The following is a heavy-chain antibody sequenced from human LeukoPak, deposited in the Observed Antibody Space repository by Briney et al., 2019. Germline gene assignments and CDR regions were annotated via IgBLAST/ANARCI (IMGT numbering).Heavy chain of an antibody. J-gene: IGHJ6*02. CDR3: AREGEHYVGVEYYYYGMDV. CDR2: IYSGGST. V-gene: IGHV3-66*01. CDR1: GFTFSNAW. D-gene: IGHD1-26*01. Sequence: PGGSLRLSCAASGFTFSNAWMIWVRQAPGKGLEWVSVIYSGGSTYYADSVKGRFTISRDNSKNTVYLQMISLRAEDTAVYYCAREGEHYVGVEYYYYGMDVWGQGTTVTVSS.